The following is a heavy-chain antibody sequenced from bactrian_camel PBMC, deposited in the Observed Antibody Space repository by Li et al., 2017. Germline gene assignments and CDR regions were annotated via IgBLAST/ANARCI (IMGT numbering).Heavy chain of an antibody. D-gene: IGHD2*01. J-gene: IGHJ4*01. CDR1: GYTDSSVC. V-gene: IGHV3S1*01. CDR2: INTDGGST. CDR3: AADRRLRRFCSDDRREYSF. Sequence: HVQLVESGGGSVQAGGSLRLSCATSGYTDSSVCMAWFRQAPGKAREGIAAINTDGGSTTYADSVKGRFTISKDNANNTLYLQMNSLKPEDTAMYYCAADRRLRRFCSDDRREYSFWGQGTQVTVS.